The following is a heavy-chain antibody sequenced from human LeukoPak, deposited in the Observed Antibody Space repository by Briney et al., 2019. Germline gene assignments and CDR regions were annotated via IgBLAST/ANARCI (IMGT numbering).Heavy chain of an antibody. CDR1: GFTFSSYA. CDR2: ISGSGGST. V-gene: IGHV3-23*01. J-gene: IGHJ4*02. CDR3: AKDWITVTDYFDY. Sequence: GGSLRLSCAAPGFTFSSYAKSWVRQAPGKGLEWVSAISGSGGSTYYADSVKGRFTISRDNSKNTLYLQMNSLRAEDTAVYYCAKDWITVTDYFDYWGQGTLVTVSS. D-gene: IGHD4-11*01.